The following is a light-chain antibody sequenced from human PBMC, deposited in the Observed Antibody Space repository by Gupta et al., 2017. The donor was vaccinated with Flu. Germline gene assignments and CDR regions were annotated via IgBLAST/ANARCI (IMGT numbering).Light chain of an antibody. CDR3: QAWDSRLGV. Sequence: SYELTQPPSVSVSPGQTANITCSGDTLGDKFACWYQQKPGQSPVLVIYQDTKRPSGIPARFSGSNSGNTATLTITGTQAMDEADYYCQAWDSRLGVFGGGTKVTVL. CDR1: TLGDKF. V-gene: IGLV3-1*01. J-gene: IGLJ3*02. CDR2: QDT.